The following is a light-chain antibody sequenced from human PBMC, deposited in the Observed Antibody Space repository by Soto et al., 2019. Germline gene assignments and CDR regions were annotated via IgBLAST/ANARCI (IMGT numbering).Light chain of an antibody. CDR1: QGISSY. CDR2: HAS. CDR3: QQLNGYVALT. V-gene: IGKV1-9*01. J-gene: IGKJ4*01. Sequence: DIPLTQSPSFLSASVGDRVTITCRASQGISSYLAWYQQKPGKAPKLLIYHASTLQSGVPSRFSGSGSGTEFTLTISSLQPEDLATYYCQQLNGYVALTFGGGTKVELK.